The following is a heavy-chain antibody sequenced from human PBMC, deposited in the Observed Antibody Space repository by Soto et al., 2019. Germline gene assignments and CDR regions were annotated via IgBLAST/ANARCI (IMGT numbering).Heavy chain of an antibody. CDR3: AGIYSGSTGATLRY. CDR1: GGSISSGGYY. D-gene: IGHD1-26*01. J-gene: IGHJ4*02. V-gene: IGHV4-31*03. Sequence: QVQLQESGPGLVKPSQTLSLTCTVSGGSISSGGYYWSWIRQHPGKGLEWIGYIYYSGRTYHNPSLTRRVTMSVDTSKSQFSLKLSSVTAADTAVYDCAGIYSGSTGATLRYWGQGTLVTVSS. CDR2: IYYSGRT.